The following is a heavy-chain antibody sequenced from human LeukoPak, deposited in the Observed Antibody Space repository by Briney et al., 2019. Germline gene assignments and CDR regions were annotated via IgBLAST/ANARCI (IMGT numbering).Heavy chain of an antibody. D-gene: IGHD6-13*01. CDR2: IYTSGST. CDR3: ARDTAAGTSPLPNWFDP. V-gene: IGHV4-61*02. CDR1: GGSISSGSYY. Sequence: SETLSLTCTVSGGSISSGSYYWSWIRQPAGKGLEWIGRIYTSGSTYYNPSLKSRVTISADTSKNQFSLKLSSVTAADTAVYYCARDTAAGTSPLPNWFDPWGQGTLVTVSS. J-gene: IGHJ5*02.